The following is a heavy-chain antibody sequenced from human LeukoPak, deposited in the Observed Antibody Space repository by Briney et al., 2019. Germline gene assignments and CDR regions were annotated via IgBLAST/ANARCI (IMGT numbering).Heavy chain of an antibody. Sequence: GGSLRLSCAASGFTFSSHGMHWVRKAPGKGLEWVAVISYDENNKYYADSVKGRFTISRDNSKTTLFLQMNSLRAEDTAVYYCAKGVDYCSGGSCPADYWGPGTLVTVSS. CDR3: AKGVDYCSGGSCPADY. CDR2: ISYDENNK. J-gene: IGHJ4*02. D-gene: IGHD2-15*01. V-gene: IGHV3-30*18. CDR1: GFTFSSHG.